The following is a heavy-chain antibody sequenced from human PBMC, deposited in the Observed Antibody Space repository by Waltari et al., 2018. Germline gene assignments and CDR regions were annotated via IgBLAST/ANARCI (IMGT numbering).Heavy chain of an antibody. CDR2: VGAEQGAT. D-gene: IGHD3-10*01. CDR1: GKTLIDTA. CDR3: ATNLIRAYAFDV. V-gene: IGHV1-24*01. J-gene: IGHJ3*01. Sequence: QVQLQQSGTEVKTPGASVKVSCKVFGKTLIDTAMHWVRQAPGKGLEWLGGVGAEQGATTYSQKFQGRVSRTEDTSAGTAYMELNNLRAYYTAVYYCATNLIRAYAFDVWGQGTVVSVSS.